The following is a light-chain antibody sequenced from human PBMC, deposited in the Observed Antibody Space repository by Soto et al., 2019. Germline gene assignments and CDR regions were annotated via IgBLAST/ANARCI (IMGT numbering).Light chain of an antibody. CDR2: EGI. CDR1: SCDVGGYNY. CDR3: SSYTSSSPYV. Sequence: QPVLTQPASVAGSPGQPITISCTGTSCDVGGYNYVSWYQQHPDKAPKLMIYEGINRPSGVSNRFSGSKSGNTASLTISGLQAEDEADYYCSSYTSSSPYVFGTGTKVTVL. V-gene: IGLV2-14*01. J-gene: IGLJ1*01.